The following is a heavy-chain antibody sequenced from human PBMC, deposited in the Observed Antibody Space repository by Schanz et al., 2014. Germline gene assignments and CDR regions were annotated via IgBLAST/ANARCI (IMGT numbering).Heavy chain of an antibody. CDR3: TRGGYSYALSAFDI. J-gene: IGHJ3*02. CDR2: MNPNSGNP. D-gene: IGHD5-18*01. V-gene: IGHV1-8*01. CDR1: GYTFTSYD. Sequence: QVQLIQSGAEVKKPGASVKVSCTASGYTFTSYDINWVRQAPGQGLEWLGWMNPNSGNPGFAQKFRGRVTVTTDTSTGTAYMELRSLRSDDTALYYCTRGGYSYALSAFDIWGQGTMVTVSS.